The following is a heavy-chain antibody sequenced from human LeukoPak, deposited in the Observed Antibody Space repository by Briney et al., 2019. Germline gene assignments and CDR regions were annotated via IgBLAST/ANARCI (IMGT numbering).Heavy chain of an antibody. Sequence: PSETLSLTCAVYGGSFSGYYWSWIRQPPGKGLEWIGEINHSGSTNYNPSLKSRVTISVDTSKNQFSLKLSSVTAADTAVYYCARDSGTAGEVKFDPWGQGTLVTVSS. V-gene: IGHV4-34*01. CDR1: GGSFSGYY. J-gene: IGHJ5*02. CDR3: ARDSGTAGEVKFDP. CDR2: INHSGST. D-gene: IGHD3-10*01.